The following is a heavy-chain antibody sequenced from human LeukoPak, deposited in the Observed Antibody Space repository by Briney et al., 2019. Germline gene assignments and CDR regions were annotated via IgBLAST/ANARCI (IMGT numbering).Heavy chain of an antibody. D-gene: IGHD1-26*01. Sequence: ASVTVSCKASGYTFNSFGISWVRQAPGQGLAWMGWISAYNVNTYYLQKFQGRVTLTTDTSTNTAYMELRNLSSDDTAIYYCARDAKWELLPHAFDVWGQETLVTVSP. J-gene: IGHJ3*01. CDR1: GYTFNSFG. CDR3: ARDAKWELLPHAFDV. CDR2: ISAYNVNT. V-gene: IGHV1-18*01.